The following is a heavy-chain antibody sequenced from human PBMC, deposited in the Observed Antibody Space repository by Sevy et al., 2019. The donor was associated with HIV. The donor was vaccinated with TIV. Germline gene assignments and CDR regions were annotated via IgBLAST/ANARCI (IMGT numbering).Heavy chain of an antibody. CDR1: GFTFSSYG. CDR2: ISYDGSNK. D-gene: IGHD2-15*01. V-gene: IGHV3-30*18. Sequence: GGSLRLSCAASGFTFSSYGMHWVRQAPGKGLEWVAVISYDGSNKYHADSVKGRFAISRDNSKNTLYLQMNSLRAEDTAVYYCAKVEGYCSGGSCSRIVGDYYYGMDDWGQGTTVTVSS. J-gene: IGHJ6*02. CDR3: AKVEGYCSGGSCSRIVGDYYYGMDD.